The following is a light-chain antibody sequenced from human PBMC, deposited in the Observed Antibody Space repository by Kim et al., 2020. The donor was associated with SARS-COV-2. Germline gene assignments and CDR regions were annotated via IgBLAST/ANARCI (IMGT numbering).Light chain of an antibody. CDR3: QHYETLPLT. Sequence: SAFVGYRVTITGQATQDISYYLNWYQQRPGKAPKLLIYDASKLETGVPSRFSGSASGTHFTFSISSLQPEDIATYYCQHYETLPLTFGGGTKVEI. V-gene: IGKV1-33*01. CDR2: DAS. J-gene: IGKJ4*01. CDR1: QDISYY.